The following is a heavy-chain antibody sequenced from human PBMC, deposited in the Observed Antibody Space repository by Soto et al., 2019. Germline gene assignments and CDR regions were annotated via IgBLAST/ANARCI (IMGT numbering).Heavy chain of an antibody. Sequence: QVQLVQSGAEVKKPGASVKVSCKASGYTFTSYAMHWVRQAPGQRLEWMGWINAGNGNTKYSQKFQGRVTITRDTSASTAYMERSSLRSEDTAVYYCASPYCTNGVCYPDYYYYGMDVWGQGTTVTVSS. CDR1: GYTFTSYA. D-gene: IGHD2-8*01. CDR3: ASPYCTNGVCYPDYYYYGMDV. J-gene: IGHJ6*02. V-gene: IGHV1-3*01. CDR2: INAGNGNT.